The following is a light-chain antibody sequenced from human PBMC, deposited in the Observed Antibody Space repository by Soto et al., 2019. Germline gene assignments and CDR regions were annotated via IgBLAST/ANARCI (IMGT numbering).Light chain of an antibody. CDR1: QSVSSSY. CDR2: GAS. CDR3: QQYGSSLLT. Sequence: EIVLTQSPGTLSLSPGERATLSCRASQSVSSSYLAWYQQKPGQAPRLLIYGASSRATSIPGRFSGSGSGTDFTLTISRLEPEDFAVYYCQQYGSSLLTFGGGTKVEIK. V-gene: IGKV3-20*01. J-gene: IGKJ4*01.